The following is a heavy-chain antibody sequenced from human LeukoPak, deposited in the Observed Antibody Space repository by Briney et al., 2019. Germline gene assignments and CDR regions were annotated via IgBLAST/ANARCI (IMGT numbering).Heavy chain of an antibody. Sequence: GGSLRLSCSASGFTFSSYGMHWVRQAPGKGLEWVAVMSNDGSKKDYADSVKGRFTISRGNSKNTLYLQMSSLRADDTAVYYCAKPLHYYHSNAAWYFDLWGRGTLVTVSS. CDR2: MSNDGSKK. V-gene: IGHV3-30*18. D-gene: IGHD3-22*01. CDR1: GFTFSSYG. CDR3: AKPLHYYHSNAAWYFDL. J-gene: IGHJ2*01.